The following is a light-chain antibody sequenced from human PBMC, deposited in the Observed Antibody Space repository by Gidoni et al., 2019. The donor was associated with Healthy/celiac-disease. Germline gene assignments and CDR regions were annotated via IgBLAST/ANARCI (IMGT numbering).Light chain of an antibody. CDR2: AAS. CDR1: QGISNY. Sequence: DIQMTKSPSSLSASVGDRVTITCRAIQGISNYLAWYQQKPGKVPKLLIYAASTLQSGVPSRFSGSGSGTDFTLTISSLQPVDVATYYCQKYNSAPWTFXXXTKVEIK. CDR3: QKYNSAPWT. V-gene: IGKV1-27*01. J-gene: IGKJ1*01.